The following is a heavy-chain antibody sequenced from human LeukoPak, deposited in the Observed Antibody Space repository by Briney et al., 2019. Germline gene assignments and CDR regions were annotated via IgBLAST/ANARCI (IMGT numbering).Heavy chain of an antibody. V-gene: IGHV3-30*18. D-gene: IGHD6-6*01. CDR3: AKGADSSSYYYYYYMDV. Sequence: GRSLRLSCAASGFTFSSYGMHWVRQAPGKGLEWVAVISSDGSNKYYADSVKGRFTISRDNSKNTLYLQMNSLRAEDTAVYYCAKGADSSSYYYYYYMDVWGKGTTVTVSS. J-gene: IGHJ6*03. CDR2: ISSDGSNK. CDR1: GFTFSSYG.